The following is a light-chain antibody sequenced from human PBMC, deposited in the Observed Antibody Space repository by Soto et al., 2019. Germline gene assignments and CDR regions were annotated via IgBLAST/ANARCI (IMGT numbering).Light chain of an antibody. CDR3: QQYSDYSPRT. CDR2: DSS. V-gene: IGKV1-5*01. Sequence: DIQMTQSPSTLSSSFGDSVTITVLASQSINNWLAWYQQKPGKAPNLLISDSSDLQSGVPSRFSGSGSGTEFTLTISSLQPDDFATYYCQQYSDYSPRTFAQGTKVDIK. CDR1: QSINNW. J-gene: IGKJ1*01.